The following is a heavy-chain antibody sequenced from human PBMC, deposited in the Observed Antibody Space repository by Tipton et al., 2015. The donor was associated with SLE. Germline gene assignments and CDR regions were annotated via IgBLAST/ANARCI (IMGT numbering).Heavy chain of an antibody. J-gene: IGHJ6*02. CDR2: INAGNGNP. D-gene: IGHD3-9*01. V-gene: IGHV1-3*01. Sequence: QLVQSGAEVKKPGASVKVSCKASGYTFTSYAMHWVRQAPGQRLEWMGWINAGNGNPKYSQKFQGRVTITRDTSAITAYMELSSLRSEDTAVYYCASDGDDILTGSPYYFYGMDVWGQGTTVTVSS. CDR3: ASDGDDILTGSPYYFYGMDV. CDR1: GYTFTSYA.